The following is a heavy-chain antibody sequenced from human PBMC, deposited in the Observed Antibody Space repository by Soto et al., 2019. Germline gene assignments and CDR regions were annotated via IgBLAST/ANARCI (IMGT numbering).Heavy chain of an antibody. D-gene: IGHD6-19*01. J-gene: IGHJ4*02. CDR1: GGSISSYY. CDR3: ARVIGNSSGWYFFDY. V-gene: IGHV4-59*01. Sequence: SETLSLTCTVSGGSISSYYWSWIRQPPGKGLEWIGYIYYSGSTNYNPSLKSRVTISVDTSKNQFSLKLSSVTAADTAVYYCARVIGNSSGWYFFDYWGQGTLVTVSS. CDR2: IYYSGST.